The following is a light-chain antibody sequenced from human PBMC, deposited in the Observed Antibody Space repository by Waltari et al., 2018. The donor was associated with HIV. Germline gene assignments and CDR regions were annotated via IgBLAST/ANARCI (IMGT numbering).Light chain of an antibody. V-gene: IGKV1-39*01. CDR3: QQSYDMMYT. Sequence: IQLTHSPSSLSASIGGIVPFTCRASETINGYLTWYQQKPVKAPKLLIYSASNLQSGVPARFSGSASETDFTLTISNLQPEDFATYYCQQSYDMMYTFGQGTTLE. CDR1: ETINGY. J-gene: IGKJ2*01. CDR2: SAS.